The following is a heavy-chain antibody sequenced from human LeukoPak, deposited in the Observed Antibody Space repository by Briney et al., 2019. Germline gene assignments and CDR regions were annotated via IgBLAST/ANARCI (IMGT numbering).Heavy chain of an antibody. CDR1: GLTFSNYG. D-gene: IGHD4-23*01. Sequence: PGGSLRLSCAASGLTFSNYGMHWVRQAPGKGLEWVAVIWYDGSNKYYADSVKGRFTISRDNSKNTLYLQMNSLRAEDTAVYYCARTVDAGAFDIWGQGTMVTVSS. CDR2: IWYDGSNK. V-gene: IGHV3-30*19. CDR3: ARTVDAGAFDI. J-gene: IGHJ3*02.